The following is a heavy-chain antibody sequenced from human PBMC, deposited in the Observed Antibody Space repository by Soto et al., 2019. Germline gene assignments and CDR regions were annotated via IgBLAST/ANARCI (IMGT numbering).Heavy chain of an antibody. CDR3: ARDVPSSTYGPDPRMDV. CDR2: INPSGGST. J-gene: IGHJ6*02. CDR1: GYTFTSYY. D-gene: IGHD4-17*01. V-gene: IGHV1-46*01. Sequence: ASVKVSCKASGYTFTSYYMHWVRQAPGQGLEWMGIINPSGGSTSYAQKFQGRVTMTRDTSTSTVYMELSSLRSEDTAVYYCARDVPSSTYGPDPRMDVWGQGTTVTVCS.